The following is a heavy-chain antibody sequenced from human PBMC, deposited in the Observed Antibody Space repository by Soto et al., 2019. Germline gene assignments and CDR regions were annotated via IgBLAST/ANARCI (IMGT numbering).Heavy chain of an antibody. CDR2: TSASGGST. Sequence: EVQLWESGGGLVQPGGSLRLSCAASGFTFTSYAMSWVRQAPGKGLEWVSATSASGGSTYYADSVKGRLTISRDNSKNTLYLQMDSLRAEDTAVYYCAKDPRSGTYGGEFDYWGQGTLVTVAS. V-gene: IGHV3-23*01. CDR1: GFTFTSYA. J-gene: IGHJ4*02. CDR3: AKDPRSGTYGGEFDY. D-gene: IGHD1-26*01.